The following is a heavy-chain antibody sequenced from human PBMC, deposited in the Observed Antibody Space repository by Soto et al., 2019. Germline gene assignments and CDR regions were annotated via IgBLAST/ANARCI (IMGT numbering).Heavy chain of an antibody. CDR1: GYSFTSLD. CDR2: MQPSSGRT. CDR3: ARGVTAGVDY. V-gene: IGHV1-8*01. J-gene: IGHJ4*02. Sequence: ASVKVSCKSSGYSFTSLDINWVRQTTGQGLEWMGWMQPSSGRTGYAQKFQGRVTMTRDTSINTAYMELSSLTSDDTAFYYCARGVTAGVDYWGQGTLVTVSS. D-gene: IGHD1-26*01.